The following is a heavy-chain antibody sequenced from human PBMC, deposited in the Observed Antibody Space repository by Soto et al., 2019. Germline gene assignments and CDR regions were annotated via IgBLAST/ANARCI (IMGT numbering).Heavy chain of an antibody. J-gene: IGHJ4*02. D-gene: IGHD4-17*01. Sequence: SETLSLTCTVSGGSISSGDYYWGWIRQPPGKGLEWIGYIYYSGSTHYNPSLKSRVTISVDTSKNQFSLKLSSVTAADTAVYYCAREGYGDYASTFDYWGQGTLVTVSS. CDR2: IYYSGST. V-gene: IGHV4-30-4*01. CDR3: AREGYGDYASTFDY. CDR1: GGSISSGDYY.